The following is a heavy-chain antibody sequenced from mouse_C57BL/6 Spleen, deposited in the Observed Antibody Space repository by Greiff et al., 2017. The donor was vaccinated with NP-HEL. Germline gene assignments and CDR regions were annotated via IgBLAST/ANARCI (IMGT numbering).Heavy chain of an antibody. CDR3: ARDPLDGYYDY. CDR2: ISDGGSYT. D-gene: IGHD2-3*01. J-gene: IGHJ2*01. V-gene: IGHV5-4*01. Sequence: EVQGVESGGGLVKPGGSLKLSCAASGFTFSSYAMSWVRQTPEKRLEWVATISDGGSYTYYPDNVKGRFTISRDNAKNNLYLQMSHLKSEDTAMYYCARDPLDGYYDYWGQGTTLTVSS. CDR1: GFTFSSYA.